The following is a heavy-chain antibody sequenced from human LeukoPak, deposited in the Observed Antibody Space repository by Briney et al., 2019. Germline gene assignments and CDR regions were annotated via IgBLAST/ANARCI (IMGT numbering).Heavy chain of an antibody. V-gene: IGHV3-48*01. CDR2: ISSSSSTI. Sequence: GGSLRLSCAASGFTFSSYSMNWVRQAPGKGLEWVSYISSSSSTIYYADCVKGPFTISRDNAKNSLYLQMNSLRAEDTAVYYCARDPVYSSGWYSRYNWFDPWGQGTLVTVSS. CDR1: GFTFSSYS. J-gene: IGHJ5*02. D-gene: IGHD6-19*01. CDR3: ARDPVYSSGWYSRYNWFDP.